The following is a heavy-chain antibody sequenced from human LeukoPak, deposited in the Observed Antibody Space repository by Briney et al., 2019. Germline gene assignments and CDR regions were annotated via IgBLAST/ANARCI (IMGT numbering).Heavy chain of an antibody. CDR3: TRLRPSAGAFDI. CDR2: IRSKANSYAT. V-gene: IGHV3-73*01. D-gene: IGHD2-2*01. Sequence: GGSLRLYCAASGFTFSGSAMHWVRQASGKGLEWVGRIRSKANSYATAYAASVKGRFTISRDDSKNTAYLQMNSLKTEDTAVYYCTRLRPSAGAFDIWGQGTMVTVSS. CDR1: GFTFSGSA. J-gene: IGHJ3*02.